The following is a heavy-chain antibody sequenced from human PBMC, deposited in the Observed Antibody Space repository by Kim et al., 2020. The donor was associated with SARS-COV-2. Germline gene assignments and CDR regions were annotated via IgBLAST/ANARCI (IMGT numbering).Heavy chain of an antibody. J-gene: IGHJ6*02. CDR2: T. V-gene: IGHV4-34*01. CDR3: ARGSPWYGMDV. Sequence: TNYNPSLKSRVTISVDTSKNQFSPKLSAVSAADTAVYYCARGSPWYGMDVWGQGTTVTVSS.